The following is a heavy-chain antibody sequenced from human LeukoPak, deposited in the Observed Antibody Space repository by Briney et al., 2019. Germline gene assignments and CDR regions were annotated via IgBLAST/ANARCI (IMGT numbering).Heavy chain of an antibody. CDR1: GFTFSSYS. Sequence: GRSLRLSCAASGFTFSSYSMNWVRQAPGKGLEWVSSISSSSSYIYYADSVKGRFTISRDNAKNSLYLQMNSLRAEDTAVYYCARDRFKQLGSYYYYMDVWGKGTTVTVSS. J-gene: IGHJ6*03. CDR2: ISSSSSYI. V-gene: IGHV3-21*01. CDR3: ARDRFKQLGSYYYYMDV. D-gene: IGHD6-6*01.